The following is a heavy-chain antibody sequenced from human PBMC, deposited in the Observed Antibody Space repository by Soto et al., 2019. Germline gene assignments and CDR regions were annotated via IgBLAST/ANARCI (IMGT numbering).Heavy chain of an antibody. J-gene: IGHJ6*02. CDR3: ARGHEYYAALYGMDV. D-gene: IGHD3-10*01. V-gene: IGHV1-18*01. CDR2: ISAYNGNT. CDR1: GYTFTSYG. Sequence: GASVKVSCKASGYTFTSYGISWVRQAPGQGLEWMGWISAYNGNTNYAQKLQGRVTMTTDTSTSTAYMELRSLRSDDTAMYYCARGHEYYAALYGMDVWGQGTTVTVSS.